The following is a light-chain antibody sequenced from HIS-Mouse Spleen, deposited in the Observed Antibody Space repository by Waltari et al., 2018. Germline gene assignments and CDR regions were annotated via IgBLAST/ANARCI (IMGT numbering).Light chain of an antibody. CDR2: SNN. CDR1: SSNIGSNT. J-gene: IGLJ2*01. CDR3: AAWDDSLNGVV. V-gene: IGLV1-44*01. Sequence: QSVLTQPPSASGTPGQRVTISCSGSSSNIGSNTVNWYQQLPGTAPKLLIFSNNHRPSGVPYRFSGSTSGTSASLAISGLQSEDEADYYCAAWDDSLNGVVFGGGTKLTVL.